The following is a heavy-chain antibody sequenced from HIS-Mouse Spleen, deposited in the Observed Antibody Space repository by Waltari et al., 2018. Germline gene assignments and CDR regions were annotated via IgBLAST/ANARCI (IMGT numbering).Heavy chain of an antibody. CDR3: AHIGSGNNAFDI. Sequence: QITLKESGPTLVKPTQTLTLTCTFSGFSLSTSGVGVGWIRQPPGKALEWIALIYWDDDKRYSPSLKSRLTITKDTSKNQVVLTMTNMDPVDTATYYCAHIGSGNNAFDIWGQGTMVTVSS. J-gene: IGHJ3*02. CDR1: GFSLSTSGVG. V-gene: IGHV2-5*02. D-gene: IGHD3-3*01. CDR2: IYWDDDK.